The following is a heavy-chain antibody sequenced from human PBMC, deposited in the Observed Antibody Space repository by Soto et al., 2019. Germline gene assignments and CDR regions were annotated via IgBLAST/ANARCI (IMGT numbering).Heavy chain of an antibody. CDR2: ISYDGSNK. J-gene: IGHJ4*02. D-gene: IGHD1-26*01. V-gene: IGHV3-30*18. Sequence: QVQLVESGGGVVQPGRSLRLSCAASGFTFSSYGMHWVRQAPGKGLEWVAVISYDGSNKYYADSVKGRFTISRDNSKNTLYLQMNSLRAEDTAVYYCAKPVVGATTFRGDYWGQGTLVTVSS. CDR3: AKPVVGATTFRGDY. CDR1: GFTFSSYG.